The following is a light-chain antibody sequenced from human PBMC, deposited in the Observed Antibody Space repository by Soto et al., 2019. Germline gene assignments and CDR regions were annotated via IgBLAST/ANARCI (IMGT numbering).Light chain of an antibody. CDR1: QGINNY. CDR2: SAS. J-gene: IGKJ1*01. V-gene: IGKV1-27*01. CDR3: QKYDRAPRT. Sequence: DIQMTQSPSSLSASVGDSVTITCRASQGINNYLAWYQQKPGKVPVLLIYSASTLKSGVPSRFSGRGAETDFTLTTSSLQPEDFATYSCQKYDRAPRTFDQGTKVDIK.